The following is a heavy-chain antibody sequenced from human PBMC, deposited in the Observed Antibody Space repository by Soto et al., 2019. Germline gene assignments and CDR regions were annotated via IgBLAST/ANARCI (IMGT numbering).Heavy chain of an antibody. D-gene: IGHD3-3*01. J-gene: IGHJ6*02. Sequence: LRLSCTFSGFTSDDYDYALTWVRQAPGKGLQWLGLIRGSTYGGTTEYAASVKGRFTISRDDSKGITYLQMNSLKTEDTAVYYCSRDGDFYGLDVWGQGTTVTVSS. CDR1: GFTSDDYDYA. V-gene: IGHV3-49*04. CDR3: SRDGDFYGLDV. CDR2: IRGSTYGGTT.